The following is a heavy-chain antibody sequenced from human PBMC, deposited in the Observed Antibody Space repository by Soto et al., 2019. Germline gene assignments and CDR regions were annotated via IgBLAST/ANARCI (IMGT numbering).Heavy chain of an antibody. J-gene: IGHJ4*02. CDR2: IWYDGSNK. CDR3: ARALRQDYYDSSGYTCRY. CDR1: GFTFSSYG. D-gene: IGHD3-22*01. Sequence: QVQLVESGGGVVQPGRSLRLSCAASGFTFSSYGMHWVRQAPGKGLEWVAVIWYDGSNKYYADSVKGRFTISRDNSKNTLYRQMNSLRAEDTAVYYCARALRQDYYDSSGYTCRYWGQGTLVTVSS. V-gene: IGHV3-33*01.